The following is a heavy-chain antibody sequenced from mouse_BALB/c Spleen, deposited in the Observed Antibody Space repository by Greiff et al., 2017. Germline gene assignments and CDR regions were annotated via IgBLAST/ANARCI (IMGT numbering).Heavy chain of an antibody. J-gene: IGHJ3*01. CDR2: IWSGGST. Sequence: VKLMESGPGLVQPSQSLSITCTVSGFSLTSYGVHWVRQSPGKGLEWLGVIWSGGSTDYNAAFISRLSISKDNSKSQVFFKMNSLQANDTAIYYCARNNYGSSFAYWGQGTLVTVSA. CDR3: ARNNYGSSFAY. V-gene: IGHV2-2*02. D-gene: IGHD1-1*01. CDR1: GFSLTSYG.